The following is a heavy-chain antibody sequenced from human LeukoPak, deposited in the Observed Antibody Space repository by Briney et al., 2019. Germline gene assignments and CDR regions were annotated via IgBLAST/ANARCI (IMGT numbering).Heavy chain of an antibody. CDR2: IYSGGST. CDR3: ARVPNYYGSGSYLYYFDY. CDR1: GITVSSND. V-gene: IGHV3-53*01. Sequence: GGSLRLSCAASGITVSSNDMSWVRQAPGQGLEWVSVIYSGGSTYYADSVKGRFTISRDNSKNTLYLQMNSLRAEDTAVYYCARVPNYYGSGSYLYYFDYWGQGTLVTVSS. J-gene: IGHJ4*02. D-gene: IGHD3-10*01.